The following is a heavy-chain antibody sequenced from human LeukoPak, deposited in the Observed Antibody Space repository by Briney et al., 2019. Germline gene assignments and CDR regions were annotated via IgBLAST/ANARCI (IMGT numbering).Heavy chain of an antibody. CDR2: INPNSGGT. CDR1: GYTFTGYY. CDR3: ARTYDFWSGYPDYYYYYMDV. Sequence: ASVKVSCKASGYTFTGYYMHWVRQAPGQGLEWMGWINPNSGGTNYAQKVQGRVTMTRDTSISTAYMELSRLVSDDTAVYYCARTYDFWSGYPDYYYYYMDVWGKGTTVTVSS. D-gene: IGHD3-3*01. J-gene: IGHJ6*03. V-gene: IGHV1-2*02.